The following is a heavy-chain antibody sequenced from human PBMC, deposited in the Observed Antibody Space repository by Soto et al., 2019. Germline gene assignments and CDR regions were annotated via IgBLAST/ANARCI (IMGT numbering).Heavy chain of an antibody. J-gene: IGHJ5*02. CDR1: GFSLTANGVG. Sequence: ITLKESGPPLVKPTQTLTLTCSFSGFSLTANGVGVGWVRQPPGLALEWLAMVYWDDDKHYSASLRSRLSITKDTAKSQVVLTMTNMDTVETGTYYCGPLPGSPWGKGARVSSPQ. D-gene: IGHD2-21*01. CDR3: GPLPGSP. CDR2: VYWDDDK. V-gene: IGHV2-5*02.